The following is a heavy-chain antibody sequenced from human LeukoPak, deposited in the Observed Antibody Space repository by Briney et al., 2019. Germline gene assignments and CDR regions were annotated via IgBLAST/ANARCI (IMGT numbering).Heavy chain of an antibody. J-gene: IGHJ4*02. V-gene: IGHV4-59*08. CDR3: ARGYSYGSPLDY. CDR1: GGSISSYY. CDR2: IYYSGST. Sequence: SETLSLTCTVSGGSISSYYWSWIRQPPGKGLEWIGYIYYSGSTNYNPSLKSRVTISVDTSKNQFSLKLSSVTAADTAVYYCARGYSYGSPLDYWGQGTLVTVSS. D-gene: IGHD5-18*01.